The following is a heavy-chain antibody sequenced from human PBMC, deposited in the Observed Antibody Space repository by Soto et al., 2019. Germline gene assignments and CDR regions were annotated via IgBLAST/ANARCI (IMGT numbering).Heavy chain of an antibody. CDR3: ASDKITGLFDY. J-gene: IGHJ4*02. CDR2: INHSGST. CDR1: GFSFSSYG. D-gene: IGHD2-8*02. V-gene: IGHV4-34*01. Sequence: LRLSCAASGFSFSSYGINWVHQPPGTGLEWIGEINHSGSTNYNPSLKSRVTISVDTSKNQFSLKLTPVTAADTAVYYCASDKITGLFDYWGQGTLVTVSS.